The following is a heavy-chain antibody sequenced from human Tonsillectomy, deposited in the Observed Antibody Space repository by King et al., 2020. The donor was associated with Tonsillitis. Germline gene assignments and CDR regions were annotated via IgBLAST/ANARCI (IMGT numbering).Heavy chain of an antibody. V-gene: IGHV3-15*01. D-gene: IGHD3-10*01. CDR2: IKSKRDGETT. CDR1: GFNFGNAW. Sequence: QLVQSGGGLVKPGGSLRLSCAASGFNFGNAWLYWVRQAPGKGLEWVGRIKSKRDGETTDYAAPVKGRFTISREDSKTTLYLEMNSLKIEDTGVYYCRGSGNWGQGTMVSVSS. CDR3: RGSGN. J-gene: IGHJ3*01.